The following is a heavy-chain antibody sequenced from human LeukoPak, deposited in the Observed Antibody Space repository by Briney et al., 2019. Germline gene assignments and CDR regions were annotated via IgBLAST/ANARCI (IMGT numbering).Heavy chain of an antibody. V-gene: IGHV1-69*13. CDR3: NYGSGSYFDY. CDR2: IIPIFGTA. Sequence: ASVKVSCKVSGYPLTELSVHWVRQAPGQGLEWMGGIIPIFGTANYAQKFQGRVTITADESTSTAYMELSSLRSEDTAVYYCNYGSGSYFDYWGQGTLVTVSS. J-gene: IGHJ4*02. CDR1: GYPLTELS. D-gene: IGHD3-10*01.